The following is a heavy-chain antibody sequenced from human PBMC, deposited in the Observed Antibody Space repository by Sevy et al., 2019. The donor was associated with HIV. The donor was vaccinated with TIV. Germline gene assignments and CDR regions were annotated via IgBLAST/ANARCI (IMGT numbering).Heavy chain of an antibody. D-gene: IGHD2-15*01. J-gene: IGHJ4*02. CDR3: ARDGGSMFWVVEAARPYYFDY. CDR1: GFSFIHEN. Sequence: GGSLRLSCVASGFSFIHENMNWVRQAPGKGLEWLSYISTSGSTIYQADSVKGRFTISRDNSKNTLYLQMNSLRAEDTAVYYCARDGGSMFWVVEAARPYYFDYWGQGTLVTVSS. V-gene: IGHV3-48*01. CDR2: ISTSGSTI.